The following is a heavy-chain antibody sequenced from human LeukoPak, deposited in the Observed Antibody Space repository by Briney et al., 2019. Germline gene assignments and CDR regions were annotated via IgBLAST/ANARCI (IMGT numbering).Heavy chain of an antibody. CDR2: IYTSGST. V-gene: IGHV4-4*07. J-gene: IGHJ4*02. D-gene: IGHD6-19*01. Sequence: SETLSLTCTVSGGSISSYYWSWIRQPAGKGLEWIGRIYTSGSTNYNPSLKSRVTMSVDTSKNQFSLKLSSVTAADTAVYYCARGTEQWLWAYFDYWGQGTLVTVSS. CDR1: GGSISSYY. CDR3: ARGTEQWLWAYFDY.